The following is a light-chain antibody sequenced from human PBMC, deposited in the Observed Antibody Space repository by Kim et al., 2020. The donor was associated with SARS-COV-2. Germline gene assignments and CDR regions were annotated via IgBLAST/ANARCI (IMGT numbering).Light chain of an antibody. CDR1: QAIRND. Sequence: DIQMTQSPSSLSASVGDRVTITCRASQAIRNDLSWFQHKQGKAPKRLISAAATLQGGGPSRFSGSGSGTEFTLTISSLQPEDFATYCCLQYNSYPQTLGQGTRLEI. CDR2: AAA. J-gene: IGKJ2*01. V-gene: IGKV1-17*01. CDR3: LQYNSYPQT.